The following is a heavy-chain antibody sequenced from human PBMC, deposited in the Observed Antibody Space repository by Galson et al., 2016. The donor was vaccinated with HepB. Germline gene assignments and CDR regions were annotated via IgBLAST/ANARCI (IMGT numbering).Heavy chain of an antibody. CDR1: GFSFSSYG. Sequence: SLRLSCAASGFSFSSYGMHWVRQAPGKGPVWVARIPWDASSTDYADSVKGRFTIPRDNAQNTLYLQMSSLRAEDTAIYYCARADPELNAFDIWGRGTMGTVPS. V-gene: IGHV3-74*01. D-gene: IGHD1-7*01. J-gene: IGHJ3*02. CDR3: ARADPELNAFDI. CDR2: IPWDASST.